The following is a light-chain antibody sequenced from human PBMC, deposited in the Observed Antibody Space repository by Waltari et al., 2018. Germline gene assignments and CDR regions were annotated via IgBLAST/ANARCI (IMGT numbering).Light chain of an antibody. Sequence: EIVLTHSPDTLSLSPGERATLSCRASQSISSYLAWYQQKPGQAPRLLIYAASSRATGIPDRFSGSGSGTDFSLTISRLEPEDFAVYYCQNHERLPAMFGQGTKVEIK. CDR1: QSISSY. V-gene: IGKV3-20*01. CDR3: QNHERLPAM. J-gene: IGKJ1*01. CDR2: AAS.